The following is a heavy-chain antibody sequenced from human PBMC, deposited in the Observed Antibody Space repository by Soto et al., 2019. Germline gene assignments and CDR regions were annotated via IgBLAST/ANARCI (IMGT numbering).Heavy chain of an antibody. V-gene: IGHV3-23*01. Sequence: LRLSCAASGFTFSNYAMSWVRQAPGKGLQWVSFIDGSGGSTYYADSVKGRFTISRDNSKNTLYLQMNSLRADDTAVYYCAIRTDGGVYHHWGRGTLVTVSS. CDR3: AIRTDGGVYHH. J-gene: IGHJ5*02. CDR1: GFTFSNYA. CDR2: IDGSGGST. D-gene: IGHD4-17*01.